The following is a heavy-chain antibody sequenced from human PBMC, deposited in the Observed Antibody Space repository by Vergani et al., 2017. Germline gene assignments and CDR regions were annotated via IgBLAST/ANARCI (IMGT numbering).Heavy chain of an antibody. Sequence: QVHLQESGPGVVKPSDTLSLTCTVSGGSMSDFYWTWIRQPAGRGLEWIGRIYPNGNGNYNESLRSRLTMSIDTSRSQFSLSLSSVTAADTAGYYCARGNCGVNCPKYNWLAPWGRGILVTVSS. CDR3: ARGNCGVNCPKYNWLAP. D-gene: IGHD2-21*01. CDR1: GGSMSDFY. V-gene: IGHV4-4*07. CDR2: IYPNGNG. J-gene: IGHJ5*02.